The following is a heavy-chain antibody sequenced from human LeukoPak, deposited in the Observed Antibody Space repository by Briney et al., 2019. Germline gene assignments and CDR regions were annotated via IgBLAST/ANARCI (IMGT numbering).Heavy chain of an antibody. CDR1: GFTFSSYG. CDR2: ISSSGSTI. CDR3: ARSFCSSTSCYYSVGDAFDI. V-gene: IGHV3-48*04. Sequence: GGSLRLSCAASGFTFSSYGMHWVRQAPGKGLEWVSYISSSGSTIYYADSVKGRFTISRDNAKNSLYLQMNSLRAEDTAVYYCARSFCSSTSCYYSVGDAFDIWGQGTMVTVSS. J-gene: IGHJ3*02. D-gene: IGHD2-2*01.